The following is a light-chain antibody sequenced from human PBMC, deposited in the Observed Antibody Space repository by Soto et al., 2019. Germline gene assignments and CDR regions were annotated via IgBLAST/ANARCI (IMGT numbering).Light chain of an antibody. Sequence: EIVLTQSPGTLSLSPGERATLSCRASQSVSINLAWYQQKPGQAPRLLIYGASSRATGIPDRFSGSGSGTDFILIISRLEPEDFAVYYCQQYDSSPRTFGQGTKVDIK. CDR1: QSVSIN. CDR3: QQYDSSPRT. V-gene: IGKV3-20*01. CDR2: GAS. J-gene: IGKJ1*01.